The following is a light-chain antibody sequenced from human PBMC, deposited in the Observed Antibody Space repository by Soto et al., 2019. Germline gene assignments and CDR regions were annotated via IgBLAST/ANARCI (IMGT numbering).Light chain of an antibody. CDR3: SSYAGSDNYV. V-gene: IGLV2-8*01. Sequence: QSALTQPPSASGSPGQSVTISCTGTSSDVGAFNYVSWYQQHPGKAPKLMIYEVSKRPSGVPDRFSGSKSGNTASLTVSGLHAEDEAYYYCSSYAGSDNYVFGTGTKVTVL. CDR2: EVS. CDR1: SSDVGAFNY. J-gene: IGLJ1*01.